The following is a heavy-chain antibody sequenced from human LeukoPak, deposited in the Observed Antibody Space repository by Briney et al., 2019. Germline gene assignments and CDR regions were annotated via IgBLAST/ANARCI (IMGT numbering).Heavy chain of an antibody. CDR3: ARAGGSTVSHSDY. J-gene: IGHJ4*02. Sequence: GGSLRLPCGASGFTFSSYSMNWIRQAPGKGLEWVSSISSSTSYIYYADSVKGRFTISKDNAKNSLYLQMNSLRAEDTAVYYCARAGGSTVSHSDYWGQGTLVTVSS. CDR1: GFTFSSYS. V-gene: IGHV3-21*01. D-gene: IGHD4-17*01. CDR2: ISSSTSYI.